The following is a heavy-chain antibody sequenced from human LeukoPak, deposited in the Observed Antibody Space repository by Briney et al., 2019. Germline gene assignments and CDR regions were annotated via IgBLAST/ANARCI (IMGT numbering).Heavy chain of an antibody. CDR1: GDSVSSNSAA. CDR3: ARMVGLVSDF. Sequence: KPSQTLSLTCAISGDSVSSNSAAWNWIRQSPSRGLEWLGRTYYRSKWHSYYAPSVKSRITINPDTSKNQFPLQLKSVTPEDTAVYYCARMVGLVSDFWGQGTLVTVSS. J-gene: IGHJ4*02. CDR2: TYYRSKWHS. V-gene: IGHV6-1*01. D-gene: IGHD3-10*01.